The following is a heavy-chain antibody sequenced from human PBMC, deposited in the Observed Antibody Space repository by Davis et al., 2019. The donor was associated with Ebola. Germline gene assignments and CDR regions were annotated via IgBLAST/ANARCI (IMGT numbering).Heavy chain of an antibody. J-gene: IGHJ4*02. CDR3: AREGSGGYYFLGYFDY. Sequence: SETLSLTCTVSGGSISSYYWSWIRQPPGKGLEWIGYIYYSGSTYYNPSLKSRVTMSVDTSKNQFSLKLSSVTAADTAVYYCAREGSGGYYFLGYFDYWGQGTLVTVSS. V-gene: IGHV4-59*12. D-gene: IGHD3-10*01. CDR2: IYYSGST. CDR1: GGSISSYY.